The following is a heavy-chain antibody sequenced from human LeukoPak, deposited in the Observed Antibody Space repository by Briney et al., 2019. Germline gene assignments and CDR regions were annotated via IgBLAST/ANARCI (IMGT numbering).Heavy chain of an antibody. CDR3: AKEYYDILTGYHAMSN. D-gene: IGHD3-9*01. CDR2: ISSSGSTI. Sequence: GGSLRLSCAASGFTFSSYEMNWVRQAPGKGLEWVSYISSSGSTIYYADSVKGRFTISRDNAKNSLYLQMNSLRAEDTALYYCAKEYYDILTGYHAMSNWGQGTLVTVSS. J-gene: IGHJ4*02. V-gene: IGHV3-48*03. CDR1: GFTFSSYE.